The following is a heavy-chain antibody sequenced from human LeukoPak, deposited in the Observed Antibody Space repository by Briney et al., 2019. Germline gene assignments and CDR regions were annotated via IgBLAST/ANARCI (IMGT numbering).Heavy chain of an antibody. Sequence: GRSLRLSCAAPGFTFSNAWMSWVRQAPGKGLEWVGRIKSKTDGGTTDYAAPVKGRFTISRDDSKNTLYLQMNSLKTEDTAVYYCTTDHAVQWLEWYYFDYWGQGTLVTVSS. CDR1: GFTFSNAW. V-gene: IGHV3-15*01. CDR2: IKSKTDGGTT. D-gene: IGHD6-19*01. CDR3: TTDHAVQWLEWYYFDY. J-gene: IGHJ4*02.